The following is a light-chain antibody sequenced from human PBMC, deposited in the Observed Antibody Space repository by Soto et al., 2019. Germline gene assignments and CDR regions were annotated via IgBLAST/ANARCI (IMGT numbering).Light chain of an antibody. CDR1: SSNIGAGYD. V-gene: IGLV1-40*01. CDR2: GNG. CDR3: QSYDSSLSGWV. J-gene: IGLJ3*02. Sequence: QSVLTQPPSVSGAPGQRVTISCTGSSSNIGAGYDVHWYQQPPGTAPKLLIYGNGNRPSGVPDRFSGSKSGTSASLAITGLQAEDETDYYCQSYDSSLSGWVFGGGTKLTVL.